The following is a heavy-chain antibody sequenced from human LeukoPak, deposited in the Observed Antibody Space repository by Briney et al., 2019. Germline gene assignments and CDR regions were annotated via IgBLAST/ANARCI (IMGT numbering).Heavy chain of an antibody. CDR3: ARGGGWSGSNWFDP. Sequence: GGSLRRSCAASGFTFDDYAMHWVRQAPGKGLEWVSGISWNSGSIGYADSVKGRFTISRDNAKNSLYLQMNSLRAEDMALYYCARGGGWSGSNWFDPWGQGTLVTVSS. D-gene: IGHD3-3*01. V-gene: IGHV3-9*03. J-gene: IGHJ5*02. CDR1: GFTFDDYA. CDR2: ISWNSGSI.